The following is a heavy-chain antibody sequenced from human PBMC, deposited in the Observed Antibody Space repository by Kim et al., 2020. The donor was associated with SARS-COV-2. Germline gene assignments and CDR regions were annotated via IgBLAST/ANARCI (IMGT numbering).Heavy chain of an antibody. Sequence: SGPTLVKPTQTLTLTCTFSGFSLSTSGVGVGWIRQPPEKALEWLALIYWDDDKRYSPSLKSRLTVTKDTAKNQGVLTRTNMDPVDKATYYCAHIRAWGSGSYLAPYFDYGGQGTLVTVSS. CDR3: AHIRAWGSGSYLAPYFDY. D-gene: IGHD3-10*01. CDR1: GFSLSTSGVG. J-gene: IGHJ4*02. V-gene: IGHV2-5*02. CDR2: IYWDDDK.